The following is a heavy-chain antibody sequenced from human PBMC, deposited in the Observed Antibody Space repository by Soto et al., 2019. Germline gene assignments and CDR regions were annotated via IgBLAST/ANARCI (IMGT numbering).Heavy chain of an antibody. CDR2: IIPIFGTA. Sequence: SVKVSCKASGGTFSSYAISWVRQAPGQGLEWMGGIIPIFGTANYAQKFQGRVTITADKSTSTAYMELSSLRSEDTAVYYYARAKNDYVWGSSFDYWGQGTLVTVSS. V-gene: IGHV1-69*06. CDR1: GGTFSSYA. CDR3: ARAKNDYVWGSSFDY. D-gene: IGHD3-16*01. J-gene: IGHJ4*02.